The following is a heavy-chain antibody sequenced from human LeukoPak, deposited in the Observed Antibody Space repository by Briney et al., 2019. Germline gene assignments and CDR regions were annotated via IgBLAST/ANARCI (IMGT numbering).Heavy chain of an antibody. Sequence: SQILSLTCAISGDSVSSNSAAWNWIRRSPSRGLELLGRTYYRSKWYNDYAVSVKSRVNINPDTSKNQFSLQLNSVTPEDTAVYYCARYSFSSRIFDYWGQGALVTVSS. CDR3: ARYSFSSRIFDY. CDR2: TYYRSKWYN. D-gene: IGHD5-18*01. J-gene: IGHJ4*02. CDR1: GDSVSSNSAA. V-gene: IGHV6-1*01.